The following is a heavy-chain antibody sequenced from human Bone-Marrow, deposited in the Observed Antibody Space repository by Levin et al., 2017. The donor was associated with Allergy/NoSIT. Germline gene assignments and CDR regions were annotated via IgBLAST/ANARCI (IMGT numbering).Heavy chain of an antibody. J-gene: IGHJ1*01. D-gene: IGHD1-26*01. CDR1: GFSFLYAW. CDR3: VTSLSGTYGGK. Sequence: LSLTCEASGFSFLYAWMCWARPAPGKGLEWVGRIKSSNAGGTTEYAASVKGRFTISRDDSKNMVYLQMDSLNAEDTAVYYCVTSLSGTYGGKWGQGTLVTVSS. V-gene: IGHV3-15*01. CDR2: IKSSNAGGTT.